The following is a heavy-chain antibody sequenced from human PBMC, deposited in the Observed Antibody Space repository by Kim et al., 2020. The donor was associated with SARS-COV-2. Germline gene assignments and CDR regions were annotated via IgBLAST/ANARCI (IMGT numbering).Heavy chain of an antibody. CDR1: GGSISSYY. V-gene: IGHV4-59*01. CDR3: AREDGSGGYTGRFDP. J-gene: IGHJ5*02. Sequence: SETLSLTCTVSGGSISSYYWSWIRQPPGKGLEWIGYIYYSGSTNYNPSLKSRVTISVDTSKNQFSLKLSSVTAADTAVYYCAREDGSGGYTGRFDPWGQGTLVTVSS. CDR2: IYYSGST. D-gene: IGHD3-10*01.